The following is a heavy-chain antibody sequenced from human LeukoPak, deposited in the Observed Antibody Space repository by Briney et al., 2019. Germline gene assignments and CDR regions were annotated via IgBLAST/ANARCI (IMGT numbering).Heavy chain of an antibody. D-gene: IGHD2-2*01. CDR2: IRYDGSNK. Sequence: GGPLTLSCAASGFTFSSYGMHWVRQAPGKGLEWVAFIRYDGSNKYYADSVKGRFTISRDNSKNTLYLQMNSLRAEDTAVYYCARDPARYCSSTSCYDGSVLDYWGQGTLVTVSS. CDR3: ARDPARYCSSTSCYDGSVLDY. J-gene: IGHJ4*02. CDR1: GFTFSSYG. V-gene: IGHV3-30*02.